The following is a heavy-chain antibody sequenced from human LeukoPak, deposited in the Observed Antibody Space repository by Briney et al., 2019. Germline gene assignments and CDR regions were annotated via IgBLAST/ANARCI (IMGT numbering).Heavy chain of an antibody. CDR1: GGSISSSSYY. J-gene: IGHJ4*02. CDR2: MYYSGST. V-gene: IGHV4-39*06. D-gene: IGHD6-13*01. Sequence: SETLSLTCTVSGGSISSSSYYWGWIRQPPGQGLEWIGSMYYSGSTYYNPSLKSRVTISVDTSKNQITLKLSSVTAADTAVYYCARVLAATGTARDYFDYWGQGTLVTVSS. CDR3: ARVLAATGTARDYFDY.